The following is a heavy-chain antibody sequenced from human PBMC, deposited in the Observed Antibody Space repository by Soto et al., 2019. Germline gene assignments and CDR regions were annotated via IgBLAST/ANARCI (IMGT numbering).Heavy chain of an antibody. D-gene: IGHD5-12*01. CDR2: INPNSGDT. CDR1: GYTFTGYY. V-gene: IGHV1-2*02. J-gene: IGHJ3*02. Sequence: VKVSCKASGYTFTGYYIYWVRQAPGQGLEWMGWINPNSGDTNYAQKFQGRVSMTRDMSITTAYMELSSLRSDDTAFYYCARDLSGTAYDALDIWGQGTVVTVSS. CDR3: ARDLSGTAYDALDI.